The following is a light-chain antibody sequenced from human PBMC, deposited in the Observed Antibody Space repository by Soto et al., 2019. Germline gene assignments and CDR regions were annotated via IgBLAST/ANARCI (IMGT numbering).Light chain of an antibody. J-gene: IGKJ1*01. CDR2: GAS. Sequence: EIMMTQSPATLSVSPGERAALSCRASQSIQSDLAWYQQKPGQGPRLLIYGASTRATGVPARFSGSGSGTEFTLTISRLQSEDFALYFCQQYNNWPWTFGQGTKVDIK. CDR3: QQYNNWPWT. CDR1: QSIQSD. V-gene: IGKV3-15*01.